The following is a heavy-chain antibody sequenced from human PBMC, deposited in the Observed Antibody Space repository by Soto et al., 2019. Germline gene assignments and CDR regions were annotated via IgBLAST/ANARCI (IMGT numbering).Heavy chain of an antibody. Sequence: SETLSLTCAVYGGSFSGYYWSWIRQPPGKGLEWIGEINHSGSTNYNPSLKSRVTISVDRSKNQFSLKLSSVTAADTAVYYCAIGRVEYYYCMDVWGQGTTVTFSS. V-gene: IGHV4-34*01. D-gene: IGHD1-1*01. CDR2: INHSGST. CDR1: GGSFSGYY. CDR3: AIGRVEYYYCMDV. J-gene: IGHJ6*02.